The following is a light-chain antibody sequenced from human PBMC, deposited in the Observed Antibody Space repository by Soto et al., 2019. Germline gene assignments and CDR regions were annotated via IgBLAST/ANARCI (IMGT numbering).Light chain of an antibody. Sequence: QSVLTQPPSVSAAPGQRVTISCTGTTSNVGAGFDVHWYQQLPGTAPKLLIYGNTNRPSGVPDRFSGSKSGTSASLAITGLQAEDEADYYCSSYRGSASWVFGGGTKLTVL. CDR2: GNT. V-gene: IGLV1-40*01. CDR1: TSNVGAGFD. J-gene: IGLJ3*02. CDR3: SSYRGSASWV.